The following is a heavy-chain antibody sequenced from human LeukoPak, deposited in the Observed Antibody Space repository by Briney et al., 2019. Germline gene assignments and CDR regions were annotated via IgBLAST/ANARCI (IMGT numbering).Heavy chain of an antibody. CDR3: ARGGVLWFGELREPTYFDY. Sequence: SRTLSLTCAVSGGSISSGGYSWSWIRQPPGKGLEWIGYIYHSGSTYYNPSLKSRVTISVDRSKNQFSLKLSSVTAADTAVYYCARGGVLWFGELREPTYFDYWGQGTLVTVSS. CDR2: IYHSGST. J-gene: IGHJ4*02. V-gene: IGHV4-30-2*01. D-gene: IGHD3-10*01. CDR1: GGSISSGGYS.